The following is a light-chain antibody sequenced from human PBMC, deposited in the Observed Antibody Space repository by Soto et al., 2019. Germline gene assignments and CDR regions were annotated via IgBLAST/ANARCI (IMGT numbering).Light chain of an antibody. CDR3: SSYTGSSNV. Sequence: SALTQPLSAYGSPGPSVAISCTGTSSDVGGYNYVSWYQQHPGKAPKLMIYEVNKRPSGVPDRFSGSKSGNTASLTVSGLQAEDEADYYCSSYTGSSNVFGSGTKVTVL. CDR1: SSDVGGYNY. V-gene: IGLV2-8*01. CDR2: EVN. J-gene: IGLJ1*01.